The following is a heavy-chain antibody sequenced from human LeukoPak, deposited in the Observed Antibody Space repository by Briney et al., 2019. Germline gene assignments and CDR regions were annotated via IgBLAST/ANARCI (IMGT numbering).Heavy chain of an antibody. J-gene: IGHJ4*02. Sequence: SETLSLTCSVSAGSISTYYRSWIRQPPGKGLEWIGYISYSGGTKYNPSLKSRVTVSLDMSKNQFSLKLTSVTAADTARYYCVRGADYFDYWGPGNVVAVTS. CDR3: VRGADYFDY. CDR2: ISYSGGT. V-gene: IGHV4-59*01. CDR1: AGSISTYY.